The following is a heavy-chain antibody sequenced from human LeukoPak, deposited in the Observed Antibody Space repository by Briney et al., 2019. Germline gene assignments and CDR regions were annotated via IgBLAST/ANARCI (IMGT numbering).Heavy chain of an antibody. CDR2: IIPIFGTA. J-gene: IGHJ4*02. V-gene: IGHV1-69*05. Sequence: SVKVSCKASGGTFSSYAISWVRQAPGQGLEWMGGIIPIFGTANYAQKLQGRVTMTTDTSTSTAYMELRSLRSDDTAVYYCAREVGSGWYLYWGQGTLVTVSS. D-gene: IGHD6-19*01. CDR1: GGTFSSYA. CDR3: AREVGSGWYLY.